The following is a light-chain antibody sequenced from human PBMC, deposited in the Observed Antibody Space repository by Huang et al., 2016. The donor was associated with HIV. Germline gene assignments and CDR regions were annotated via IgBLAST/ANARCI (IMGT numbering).Light chain of an antibody. CDR3: QQYYSTPPVT. Sequence: DIVMTQSPDSLAVSLGERATINCKSSQSVLYSSNNKKYLAWYQQKPGQPPKLLIYWASTRESGVPDRFSGSGSGTDFTRTISSLQAEDVAVYYCQQYYSTPPVTFGPGTKVDIK. CDR1: QSVLYSSNNKKY. V-gene: IGKV4-1*01. J-gene: IGKJ3*01. CDR2: WAS.